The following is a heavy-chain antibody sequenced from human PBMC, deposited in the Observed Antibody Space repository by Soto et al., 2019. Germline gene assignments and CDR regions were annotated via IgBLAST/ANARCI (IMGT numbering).Heavy chain of an antibody. CDR2: ISGSGGST. D-gene: IGHD2-2*01. J-gene: IGHJ6*02. CDR1: GFTFSSYA. V-gene: IGHV3-23*01. Sequence: GGSLRLSCAASGFTFSSYAMSWVRQAPGKGLEWVSAISGSGGSTYYADSVKGRFTISRDNSKNTLYLQMNSLGAEDTAVYYCAKDGGYCSSTSCHHYYYYGMDVWGQGTTVTVSS. CDR3: AKDGGYCSSTSCHHYYYYGMDV.